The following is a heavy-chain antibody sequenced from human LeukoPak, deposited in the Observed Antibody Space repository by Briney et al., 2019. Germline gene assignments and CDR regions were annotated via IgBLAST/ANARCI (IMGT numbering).Heavy chain of an antibody. D-gene: IGHD3-3*01. CDR3: ARTRAGDFWSGYYGIHY. V-gene: IGHV1-18*01. J-gene: IGHJ4*02. Sequence: ASVKLSCKASGYTFNSYVISWVRQAPGQGLEWMGWINTYNGNTNYAQKLQGRVTMTTDTSTSTAYMELRSLRSDDRAMYYCARTRAGDFWSGYYGIHYWGQGTLVTVSS. CDR1: GYTFNSYV. CDR2: INTYNGNT.